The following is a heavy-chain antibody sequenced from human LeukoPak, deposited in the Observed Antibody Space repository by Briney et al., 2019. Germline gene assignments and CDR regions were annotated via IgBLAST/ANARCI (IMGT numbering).Heavy chain of an antibody. V-gene: IGHV1-8*01. CDR1: GYTFTSYD. D-gene: IGHD1-1*01. J-gene: IGHJ4*02. CDR2: MSPNSGDT. Sequence: ASVKVSCKASGYTFTSYDFNWVRQATGQRPEWMGWMSPNSGDTGYAQKFQDRVTMTRNTSISTAYMELSSLRSDDTAVYYCARGPPNWEYDYWGPGTLVTVSS. CDR3: ARGPPNWEYDY.